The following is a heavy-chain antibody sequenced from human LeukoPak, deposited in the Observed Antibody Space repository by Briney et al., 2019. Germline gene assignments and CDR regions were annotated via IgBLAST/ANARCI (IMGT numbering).Heavy chain of an antibody. CDR2: IYYSGST. J-gene: IGHJ5*02. CDR1: GGSISSSSYY. D-gene: IGHD6-19*01. CDR3: ARHSIGSKVAGTRSRWFDP. Sequence: SETLSLTCTVPGGSISSSSYYWGWIRQPPGKGLEWMGSIYYSGSTYYNPSLKSRVTISVDTSKNQFSLKLSSVTAADTAVYYCARHSIGSKVAGTRSRWFDPWGQGTLVTVSS. V-gene: IGHV4-39*01.